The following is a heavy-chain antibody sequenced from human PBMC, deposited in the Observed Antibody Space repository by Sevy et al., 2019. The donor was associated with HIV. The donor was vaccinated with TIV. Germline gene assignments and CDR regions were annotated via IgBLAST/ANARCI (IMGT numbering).Heavy chain of an antibody. CDR3: ARVGRRKNPSRPEYYFDY. CDR1: GGTFSSYA. Sequence: ASVKVSCKASGGTFSSYAISWVRQAPGQGLEWMGGIIPIFGTANYAQKFQGRVTITADESTSTAYMELSSLRSEDTAVYYGARVGRRKNPSRPEYYFDYWGQGTLVTVSS. D-gene: IGHD6-6*01. J-gene: IGHJ4*02. CDR2: IIPIFGTA. V-gene: IGHV1-69*13.